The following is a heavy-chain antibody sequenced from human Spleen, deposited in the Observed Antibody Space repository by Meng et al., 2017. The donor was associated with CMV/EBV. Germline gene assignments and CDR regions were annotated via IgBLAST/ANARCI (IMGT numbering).Heavy chain of an antibody. V-gene: IGHV1-18*01. Sequence: CKASGYTFTAYGIIWVRQAPGQGLEWMGWISPNIGNTSYAQKLQGRITMTTDTSTSTAYMELRSLRSDDTAVYYCARGTVWGENFQHWGQGTLVTVSS. D-gene: IGHD4-11*01. CDR2: ISPNIGNT. CDR3: ARGTVWGENFQH. J-gene: IGHJ1*01. CDR1: GYTFTAYG.